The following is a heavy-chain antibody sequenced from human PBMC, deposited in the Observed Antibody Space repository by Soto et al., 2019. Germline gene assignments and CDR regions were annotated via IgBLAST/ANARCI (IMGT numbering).Heavy chain of an antibody. CDR3: TKYTYTSRYAYYGMDV. J-gene: IGHJ6*02. CDR1: GFSFGAYA. CDR2: IRSKAYGRTT. Sequence: PAGSLRLSCTTSGFSFGAYAMSWSRQAPGKGLEWVGVIRSKAYGRTTDYAASVKGRFTISRDDSKSIAYLQMNSLKSEDTGVYYCTKYTYTSRYAYYGMDVWGHGTTVTVSS. V-gene: IGHV3-49*03. D-gene: IGHD6-13*01.